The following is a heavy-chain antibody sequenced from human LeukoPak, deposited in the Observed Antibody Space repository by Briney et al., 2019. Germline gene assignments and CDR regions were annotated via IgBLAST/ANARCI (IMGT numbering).Heavy chain of an antibody. Sequence: ASVKVSCKASGYTFTSYGISWVRQAPGQGLERMGWISAYNGNTNYAQKLQGRVTMTTDTSTSTAYMELRSLRSEDTAVYYCATGRTDDSSGWDAFDIWGQGTMVTVSS. J-gene: IGHJ3*02. CDR3: ATGRTDDSSGWDAFDI. CDR1: GYTFTSYG. V-gene: IGHV1-18*01. D-gene: IGHD3-22*01. CDR2: ISAYNGNT.